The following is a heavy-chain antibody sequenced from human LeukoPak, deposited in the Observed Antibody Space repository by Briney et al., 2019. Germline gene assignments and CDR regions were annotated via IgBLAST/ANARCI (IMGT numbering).Heavy chain of an antibody. CDR2: FSESGGRT. CDR3: AKGGWLEY. Sequence: GGSLRLSCVGSGFTFSSNDMSCVRQVPGMGLEWVSIFSESGGRTYYADSVKGRFTISRDTPKNTLYLQMNSLRAEDTAVYYCAKGGWLEYWGQGTLVTVSS. CDR1: GFTFSSND. J-gene: IGHJ4*02. V-gene: IGHV3-23*01. D-gene: IGHD6-19*01.